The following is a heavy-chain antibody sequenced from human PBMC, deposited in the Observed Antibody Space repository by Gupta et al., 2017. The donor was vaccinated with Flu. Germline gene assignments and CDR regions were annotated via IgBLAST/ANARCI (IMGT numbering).Heavy chain of an antibody. D-gene: IGHD2-8*01. CDR3: ARDGSVRRLTYYHYYAMDV. V-gene: IGHV1-69*01. Sequence: QVQLVQSGAEVKKPGSSVKVSCKTSGGTFSAYGISWVRQAPGQGLEWMGGIMPIFGTPRYAQKFQGRVTITADESTSTAYMELSSLRSEDTAVYYCARDGSVRRLTYYHYYAMDVWGQGTTGTVSS. CDR2: IMPIFGTP. J-gene: IGHJ6*02. CDR1: GGTFSAYG.